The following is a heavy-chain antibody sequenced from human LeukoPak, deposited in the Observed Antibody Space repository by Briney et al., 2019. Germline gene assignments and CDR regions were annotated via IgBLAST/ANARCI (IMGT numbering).Heavy chain of an antibody. CDR3: ARGGGSSSSVDYYYYYMDV. D-gene: IGHD6-6*01. Sequence: PSQTLSLTCTVSGGSISSGSYYWSWIRQPPGKGLEWIGYIYYSGSTNYNPSLKSRVTISVDTSKNQFSLKLSSVTAADTAVYYCARGGGSSSSVDYYYYYMDVWGKGTTVTVSS. CDR2: IYYSGST. V-gene: IGHV4-61*01. CDR1: GGSISSGSYY. J-gene: IGHJ6*03.